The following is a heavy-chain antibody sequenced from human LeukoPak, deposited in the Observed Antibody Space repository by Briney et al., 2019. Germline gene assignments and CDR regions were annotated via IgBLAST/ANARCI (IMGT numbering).Heavy chain of an antibody. CDR3: ARGQEDLITVTISNWFDP. CDR2: MNPNRGNT. J-gene: IGHJ5*02. Sequence: ASVKVSCKASGYTFTSYDINWVRQATGQGLEWMGWMNPNRGNTGYAQKFQGRVTMTRNTSISTAYMELSSLRSEDTAVYYCARGQEDLITVTISNWFDPWGQGTLVTVSS. CDR1: GYTFTSYD. V-gene: IGHV1-8*01. D-gene: IGHD4-11*01.